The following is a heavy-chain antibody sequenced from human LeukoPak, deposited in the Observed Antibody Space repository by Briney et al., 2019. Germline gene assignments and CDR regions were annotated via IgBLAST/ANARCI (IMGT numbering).Heavy chain of an antibody. CDR2: ISSSSSYI. J-gene: IGHJ4*02. CDR1: GFTFSSYS. Sequence: GSLRLSCAASGFTFSSYSMNWVRQAPGKGLEWVSSISSSSSYIYYADSVKGRFTISRDNAKNSLYLQMNSLRAEDTAVYYCARDQTIFGVVPPSAAGLDYWGQGTLVTVSS. V-gene: IGHV3-21*01. D-gene: IGHD3-3*01. CDR3: ARDQTIFGVVPPSAAGLDY.